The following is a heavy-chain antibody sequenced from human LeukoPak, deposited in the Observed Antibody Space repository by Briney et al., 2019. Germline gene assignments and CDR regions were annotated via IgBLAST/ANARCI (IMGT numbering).Heavy chain of an antibody. V-gene: IGHV1-46*01. CDR3: ARGWLAETTVVTPYNY. CDR1: GYTFTSYY. D-gene: IGHD4-23*01. Sequence: ASVKVSCKASGYTFTSYYMHWVRQAPGQGLEWMGIINPSGGTTSYAQKFQGRVTMTRDTSTSTVYMELSSLRSEDTAVYYCARGWLAETTVVTPYNYWGQGTLVTVSS. J-gene: IGHJ4*02. CDR2: INPSGGTT.